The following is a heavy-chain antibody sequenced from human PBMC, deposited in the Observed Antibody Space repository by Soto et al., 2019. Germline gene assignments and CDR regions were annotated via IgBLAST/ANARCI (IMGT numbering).Heavy chain of an antibody. D-gene: IGHD2-15*01. CDR2: IYYSGST. V-gene: IGHV4-31*03. J-gene: IGHJ5*01. CDR1: GGSISSGGYY. Sequence: PSETLSLTCTVSGGSISSGGYYWSWIRQHPGKGLEWIGYIYYSGSTYYNPSLKSRVTISVDTSKNQFSLKLSSVTAADTAVYYCARVVLEDIVVVVAPPWFDSWGQGTLVTVSS. CDR3: ARVVLEDIVVVVAPPWFDS.